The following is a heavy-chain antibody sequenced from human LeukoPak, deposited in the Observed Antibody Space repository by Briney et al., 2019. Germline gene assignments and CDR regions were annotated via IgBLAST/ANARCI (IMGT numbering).Heavy chain of an antibody. V-gene: IGHV4-39*01. J-gene: IGHJ6*03. CDR2: IYYSGST. CDR3: ARHPLRYYMDV. Sequence: SETLSLTCTVSGGSISSSSYYWGWIRQPPGKGLGWIGSIYYSGSTYYNPSLKSRVTISVDTSKNQFSLKLSSVTAADTAVYYCARHPLRYYMDVWGKGTTVTVSS. CDR1: GGSISSSSYY.